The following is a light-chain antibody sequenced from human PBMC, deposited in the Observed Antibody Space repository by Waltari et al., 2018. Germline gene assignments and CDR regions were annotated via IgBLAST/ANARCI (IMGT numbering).Light chain of an antibody. J-gene: IGKJ4*01. CDR2: DAS. V-gene: IGKV3-11*01. CDR1: QSVNEY. CDR3: HVRSNWPPVT. Sequence: EIVLTQSPATLSLSPGERATLSCRASQSVNEYLAWYQQIPGQAPRLLIYDASNRATGIPARFSGSGSGTDFTLNISSLAPEDFAMYYCHVRSNWPPVTFGGGTKVEIK.